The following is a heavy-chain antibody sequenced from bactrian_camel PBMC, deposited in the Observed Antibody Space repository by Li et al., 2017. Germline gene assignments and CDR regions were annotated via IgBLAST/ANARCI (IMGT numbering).Heavy chain of an antibody. Sequence: HVQLVESGGDLVQPGGSLTLSCVGSGFAFNTYSMSWVRQPPGKGLEWVSGINARGGNTHYADSVAGRFTISRDNAKNTVYLQLNGVMTEDSAMYYCAKPRYLNDYDVHEYDYWGQGTQVTVS. CDR3: AKPRYLNDYDVHEYDY. D-gene: IGHD4*01. CDR2: INARGGNT. CDR1: GFAFNTYS. J-gene: IGHJ4*01. V-gene: IGHV3S1*01.